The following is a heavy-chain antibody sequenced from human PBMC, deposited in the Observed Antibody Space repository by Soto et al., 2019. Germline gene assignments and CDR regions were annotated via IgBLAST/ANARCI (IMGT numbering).Heavy chain of an antibody. CDR1: GASIKSTDYY. CDR3: VRTAREGAVAPHWFDR. CDR2: VYYTGST. V-gene: IGHV4-30-4*01. Sequence: SETLSLTCTVSGASIKSTDYYWSWIRQAPGKGLEWIGYVYYTGSTYYNPSLMSRLTISVDTSKNQFSLKLTSVTAAETAVYYCVRTAREGAVAPHWFDRWGQGTQVTVS. D-gene: IGHD2-21*02. J-gene: IGHJ5*02.